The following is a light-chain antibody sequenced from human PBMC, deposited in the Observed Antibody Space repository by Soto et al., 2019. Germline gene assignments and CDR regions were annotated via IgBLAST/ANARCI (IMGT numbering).Light chain of an antibody. J-gene: IGKJ3*01. CDR2: DAS. Sequence: EILLTQSPATLSLSPGERATLSCRASQDVDSYLAWYQQTPGQARRLLIYDASNRAPGIPARFSGSGSGTDFTLTISSLAPEDFAVYYCQQRNTWPFTFGPGTKVDIK. V-gene: IGKV3-11*01. CDR3: QQRNTWPFT. CDR1: QDVDSY.